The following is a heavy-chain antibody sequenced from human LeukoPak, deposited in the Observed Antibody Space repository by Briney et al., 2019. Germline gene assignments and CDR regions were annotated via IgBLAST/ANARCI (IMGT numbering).Heavy chain of an antibody. Sequence: GGSLRLSCAPSGFTFSNYEMNWVRQAPGKGLEWVSFISSSGVLIYYADSVKGRFTISRDNAKNSLYLQMNSLRVEDTAVYYCARVSGSGWHFDYWGQGALVTVSS. V-gene: IGHV3-48*03. CDR1: GFTFSNYE. J-gene: IGHJ4*02. CDR2: ISSSGVLI. CDR3: ARVSGSGWHFDY. D-gene: IGHD6-19*01.